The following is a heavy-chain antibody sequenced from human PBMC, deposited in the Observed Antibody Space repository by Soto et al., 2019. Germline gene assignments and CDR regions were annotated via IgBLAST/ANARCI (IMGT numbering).Heavy chain of an antibody. V-gene: IGHV4-30-4*01. CDR2: IYYSGST. D-gene: IGHD3-10*01. J-gene: IGHJ5*02. CDR1: GGSISSGDYY. CDR3: AREVLWFGESIGDWFDP. Sequence: LSLTCTVSGGSISSGDYYWSWIRQPPGKGLEWIGYIYYSGSTYYNPSLKSRVTISVDTSKNQFSLKLSSVTAADTAVYYCAREVLWFGESIGDWFDPWGQGTLVTVSS.